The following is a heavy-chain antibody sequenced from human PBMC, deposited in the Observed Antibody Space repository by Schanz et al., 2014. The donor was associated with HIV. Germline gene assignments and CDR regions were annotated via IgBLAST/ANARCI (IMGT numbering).Heavy chain of an antibody. CDR2: VNPESGNT. CDR1: GYTFTSYG. CDR3: VRAASFHFDKEGYYRNWYFDF. V-gene: IGHV1-8*01. D-gene: IGHD1-26*01. Sequence: QVQLVQSGAEVKKPGASVKVSCKASGYTFTSYGINWVRQATGQGLEWMGWVNPESGNTGMADTFLGRLSLTRFTSTGTAYMELDSLRSEDTAIYYCVRAASFHFDKEGYYRNWYFDFWGRGTLVAVSS. J-gene: IGHJ2*01.